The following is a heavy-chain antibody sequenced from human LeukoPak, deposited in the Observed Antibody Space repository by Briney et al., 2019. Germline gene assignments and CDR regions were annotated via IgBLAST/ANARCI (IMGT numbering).Heavy chain of an antibody. J-gene: IGHJ4*02. V-gene: IGHV1-18*01. CDR1: GYTFTSYG. CDR3: ARDRNTAMVRPTDFGY. Sequence: ASVKVSCKASGYTFTSYGISWVRQAPRQGLEWMGWISAYNGNTNYAQKFQGRVTITADESTSTAYMELSSLRSEDTAVYYCARDRNTAMVRPTDFGYWGQGTLVTVSS. CDR2: ISAYNGNT. D-gene: IGHD5-18*01.